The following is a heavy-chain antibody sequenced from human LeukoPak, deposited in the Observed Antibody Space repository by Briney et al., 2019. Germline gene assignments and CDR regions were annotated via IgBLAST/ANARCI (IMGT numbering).Heavy chain of an antibody. CDR2: IYSGGST. Sequence: GGSLRLSCAASGFTVSSNYMSWVRQAPGKGLEWVSVIYSGGSTYYADSVKGRFTISRDNSKNTLYLQMNSLRAEDTAVYYCAKDGYYGSGSYLDYWGQGTLVTVSS. CDR3: AKDGYYGSGSYLDY. V-gene: IGHV3-53*01. J-gene: IGHJ4*02. CDR1: GFTVSSNY. D-gene: IGHD3-10*01.